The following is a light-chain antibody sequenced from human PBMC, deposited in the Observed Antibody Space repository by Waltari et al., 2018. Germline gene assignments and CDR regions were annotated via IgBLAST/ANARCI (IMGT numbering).Light chain of an antibody. CDR1: QSVSIY. CDR3: QQRSNWSPWA. J-gene: IGKJ1*01. CDR2: DTS. Sequence: EIVLTQSPATLSLSPGERATLSCRASQSVSIYLACYQQKPGQAPRLLIYDTSNSATGIPARFRGSGSWADFTLTISSLEPEDVADYYCQQRSNWSPWAFGQGTKVEI. V-gene: IGKV3-11*01.